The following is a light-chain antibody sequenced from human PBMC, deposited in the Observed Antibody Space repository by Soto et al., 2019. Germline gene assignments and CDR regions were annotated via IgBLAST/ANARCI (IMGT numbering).Light chain of an antibody. CDR1: QSISTS. CDR3: QQYYSTPYT. CDR2: ATS. Sequence: DIQMTQSPSSLSAFVGDRVTITCRASQSISTSLNWYQQKPGMAPKLLIYATSNLQSGVPSRFSGTRSGVECTLTISSLQPDDFATYYCQQYYSTPYTFGQGTKVEIK. V-gene: IGKV1-39*01. J-gene: IGKJ2*01.